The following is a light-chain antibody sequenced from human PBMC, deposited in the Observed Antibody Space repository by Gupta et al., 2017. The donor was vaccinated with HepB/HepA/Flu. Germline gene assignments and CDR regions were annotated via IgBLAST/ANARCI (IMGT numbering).Light chain of an antibody. CDR2: EVS. CDR3: CSNVGSSNSYV. J-gene: IGLJ1*01. Sequence: SALPQSASVSGSPGPSTTSSCTGTSSDAGNYNLVSWYQQHAGKAPKLMIYEVSKRPSGISNRFTGSKSGNAASLTISGLQDEDEADYYCCSNVGSSNSYVFGSGTKVTVL. V-gene: IGLV2-23*02. CDR1: SSDAGNYNL.